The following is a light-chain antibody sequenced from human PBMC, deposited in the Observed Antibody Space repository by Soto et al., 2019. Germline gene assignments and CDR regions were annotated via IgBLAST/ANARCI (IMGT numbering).Light chain of an antibody. J-gene: IGKJ4*01. CDR1: QSVSSSF. V-gene: IGKV3-20*01. Sequence: EIVLTQSPGTLSLSPGERATLSCRASQSVSSSFLAWYQQKPGQAPRLLIYGASSRSTGIPDRFSGSGSGTDFTLTIRRLEPEDFAVSYCQQHDNSPLAFGGGAEVQMK. CDR3: QQHDNSPLA. CDR2: GAS.